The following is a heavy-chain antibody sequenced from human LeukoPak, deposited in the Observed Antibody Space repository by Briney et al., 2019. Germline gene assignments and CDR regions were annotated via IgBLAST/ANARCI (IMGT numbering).Heavy chain of an antibody. J-gene: IGHJ4*02. D-gene: IGHD5-24*01. CDR3: AKDRMGVYGGGVATIVLYYFDY. V-gene: IGHV3-23*01. CDR2: ISGSGGST. CDR1: GFTFSSYA. Sequence: PGGSLRLSCAASGFTFSSYAMSWVRQAPGKGLEWVSAISGSGGSTYYADSVKGRFTISRDNSKNTLYLQMNSLRAEDTAVYYCAKDRMGVYGGGVATIVLYYFDYWGQGTLVTVSS.